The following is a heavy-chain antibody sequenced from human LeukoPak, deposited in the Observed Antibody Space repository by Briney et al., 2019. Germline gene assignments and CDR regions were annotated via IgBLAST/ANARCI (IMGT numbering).Heavy chain of an antibody. CDR3: AREKRDGYGNDAFDI. J-gene: IGHJ3*02. CDR2: IYYSGST. Sequence: SETLSLTCTVSAGSISSYYWSWIRQPPGKGLEWIGYIYYSGSTNYNPSLKSRVTISVDTSKNQFSLKLSSVTAADTAVYYCAREKRDGYGNDAFDIWGQGTMVTVSS. D-gene: IGHD5-24*01. CDR1: AGSISSYY. V-gene: IGHV4-59*01.